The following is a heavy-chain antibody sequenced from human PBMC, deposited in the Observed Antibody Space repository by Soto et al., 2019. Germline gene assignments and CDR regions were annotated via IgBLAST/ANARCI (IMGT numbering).Heavy chain of an antibody. Sequence: QVQLVESGGGVVQPGRSLRLSCAVSGFTVSTYGLHWVRQAPGKGLEWVAVISRDGGTKYYEDSLKGRFTISRDNSRNTLFLEMNSLRGDDMAVYYCTGEVASGYWGQGTLVTVSS. CDR3: TGEVASGY. V-gene: IGHV3-30*03. CDR1: GFTVSTYG. D-gene: IGHD2-8*02. CDR2: ISRDGGTK. J-gene: IGHJ4*02.